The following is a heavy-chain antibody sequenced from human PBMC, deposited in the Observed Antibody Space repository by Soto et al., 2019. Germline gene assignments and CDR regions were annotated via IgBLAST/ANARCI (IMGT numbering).Heavy chain of an antibody. D-gene: IGHD2-15*01. V-gene: IGHV4-30-2*01. Sequence: SETLSLTCAVSGGSISSGGYSWSWIRQPPGKGLEWIGYIYHSGSTYYNPSLKSRGTISVDRSKNQFSLKLSSVTAADTAVYYCARGGGMRGGSRGMDVCGQGTTVTVSS. J-gene: IGHJ6*02. CDR1: GGSISSGGYS. CDR2: IYHSGST. CDR3: ARGGGMRGGSRGMDV.